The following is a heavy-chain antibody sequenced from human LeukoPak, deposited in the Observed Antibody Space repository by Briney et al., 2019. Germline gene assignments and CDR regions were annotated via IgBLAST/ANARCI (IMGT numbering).Heavy chain of an antibody. J-gene: IGHJ6*02. CDR3: AKAAVLRYFDWLPTPWYGMDV. CDR2: ISYDGSNK. CDR1: GFTFSSYD. D-gene: IGHD3-9*01. V-gene: IGHV3-30*18. Sequence: GGSLRLPCAASGFTFSSYDMHWVRQAPGKGLEWVAVISYDGSNKYYADSVKGRFTISRDNSKNTLYLQMNSLRAEDTAVYYCAKAAVLRYFDWLPTPWYGMDVWGQGTTVTVSS.